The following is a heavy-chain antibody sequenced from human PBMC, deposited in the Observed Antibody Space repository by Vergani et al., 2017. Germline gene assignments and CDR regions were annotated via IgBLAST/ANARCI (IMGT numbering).Heavy chain of an antibody. CDR3: ARGWTTVTTSYYFDY. V-gene: IGHV4-59*01. Sequence: QVQLQESGPGLVKPSETLSLICTVSGGPISSYYWSWIRQPPGKGREWVGYIYYSGSTNDNPSLKSRVTISVDTCKNQFSLKLSSVTAADTAVYYCARGWTTVTTSYYFDYWGQGTLVTVYS. D-gene: IGHD4-17*01. CDR2: IYYSGST. J-gene: IGHJ4*02. CDR1: GGPISSYY.